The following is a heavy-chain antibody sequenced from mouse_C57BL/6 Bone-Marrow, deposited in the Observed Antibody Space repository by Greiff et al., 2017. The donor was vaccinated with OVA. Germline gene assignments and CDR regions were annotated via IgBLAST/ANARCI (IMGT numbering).Heavy chain of an antibody. CDR3: ARHEDCYYASYFDY. J-gene: IGHJ2*01. D-gene: IGHD2-3*01. V-gene: IGHV1-82*01. CDR2: IYPGDGDT. CDR1: GYAFSSSW. Sequence: QVQLQQSGPELVKPGASVKISCKASGYAFSSSWMNWVKQRPGKGLEWIGRIYPGDGDTNYNGKFKGKATLTADKSSSTAYMQLSSLTSEDSAVYFCARHEDCYYASYFDYWGQGTTLTVSS.